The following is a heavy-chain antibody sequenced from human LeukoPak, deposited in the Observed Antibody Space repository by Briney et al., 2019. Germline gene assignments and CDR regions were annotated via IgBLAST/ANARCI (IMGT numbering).Heavy chain of an antibody. CDR2: ISGSGGVT. CDR1: GFTFSTYA. D-gene: IGHD6-6*01. Sequence: GGSLRLSCAASGFTFSTYAMSWVRQAPGRGLEWVSAISGSGGVTYYADSVKGRFTISRDNSKNTLYLQMNSLRAEDTAVYYCARVPARDGSSSPYFDYWGQGTLVTVSS. CDR3: ARVPARDGSSSPYFDY. V-gene: IGHV3-23*01. J-gene: IGHJ4*02.